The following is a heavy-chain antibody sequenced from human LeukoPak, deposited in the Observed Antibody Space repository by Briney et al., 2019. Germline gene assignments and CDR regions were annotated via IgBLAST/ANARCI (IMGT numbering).Heavy chain of an antibody. CDR3: ARGLSRRGAFDI. V-gene: IGHV4-59*01. J-gene: IGHJ3*02. CDR1: GGSISSYY. D-gene: IGHD2-2*01. CDR2: IYYSGST. Sequence: PSETLSLTCTVSGGSISSYYWTWIRQPPGKGLEWIGYIYYSGSTNYNPSLKSRVTISVDTSKNQFSLKLSSVTAADTAVYYCARGLSRRGAFDIWGQGTMVTVSS.